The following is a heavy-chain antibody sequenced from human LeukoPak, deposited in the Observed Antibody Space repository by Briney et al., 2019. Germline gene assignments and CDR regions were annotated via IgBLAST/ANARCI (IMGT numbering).Heavy chain of an antibody. CDR1: GFTFCSYG. J-gene: IGHJ6*04. CDR3: AKGSSTSWDTMDV. D-gene: IGHD2-2*01. V-gene: IGHV3-30*18. Sequence: PGRSLRRSCAASGFTFCSYGMHWVRQAPGKGLEWVAVISYDGSNKYYADSVKGRFTISRDNSKNTLYLQMNSLRAEDTAVYYCAKGSSTSWDTMDVWGKGTTVTVSS. CDR2: ISYDGSNK.